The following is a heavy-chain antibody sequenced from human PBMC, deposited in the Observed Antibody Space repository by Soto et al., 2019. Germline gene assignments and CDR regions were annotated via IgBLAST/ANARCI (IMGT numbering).Heavy chain of an antibody. V-gene: IGHV4-59*01. J-gene: IGHJ4*02. CDR1: GGSISSYY. Sequence: SETLSLTCTVSGGSISSYYWSWIRQPPGKGLEWIGYIYYSGSTNYNPSLKSRVTISVDASKNQFSLKLSSVTAADPAVYYCAGSYGETIDYWGQGTLVTVSS. CDR3: AGSYGETIDY. D-gene: IGHD5-18*01. CDR2: IYYSGST.